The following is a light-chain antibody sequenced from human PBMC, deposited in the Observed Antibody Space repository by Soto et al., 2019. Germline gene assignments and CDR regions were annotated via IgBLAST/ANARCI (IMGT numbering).Light chain of an antibody. Sequence: EIVLTPSPGTLSLSPGERASLSCRASQSVSSSYLAWYQQKPGQAPRLLIYGASSRVTGIPDRFSGSGSGTDFTLTISRLEPEDFAVYYCQQRRTFGQGTKVDIK. CDR3: QQRRT. CDR2: GAS. V-gene: IGKV3-20*01. J-gene: IGKJ1*01. CDR1: QSVSSSY.